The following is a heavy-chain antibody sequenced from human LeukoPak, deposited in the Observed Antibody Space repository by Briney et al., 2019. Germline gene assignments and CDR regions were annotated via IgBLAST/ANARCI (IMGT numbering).Heavy chain of an antibody. CDR3: ARVADSSGYALFDY. CDR2: IIAMFGIA. CDR1: GGTFSSYA. J-gene: IGHJ4*02. V-gene: IGHV1-69*05. D-gene: IGHD3-22*01. Sequence: SVKVSCKASGGTFSSYAISWVRQAPGQGRGWMGGIIAMFGIANYAQKFRGRVTITTDESTSTAYMELSSLRSEDTAVYYCARVADSSGYALFDYWGQGTLVTVSS.